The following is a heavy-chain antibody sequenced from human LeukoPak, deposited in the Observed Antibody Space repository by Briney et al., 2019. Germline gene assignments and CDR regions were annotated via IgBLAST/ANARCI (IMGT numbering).Heavy chain of an antibody. V-gene: IGHV1-2*02. CDR3: ARGSDYDDYFYMDF. CDR2: INPNSGGT. J-gene: IGHJ6*03. Sequence: ASVKVSCKASGYRFTAYSMHWVRQAPGQGLEWMGWINPNSGGTNYAQKFQGRVTMARDTSISTAYMELSRLRSDDTAVYFCARGSDYDDYFYMDFWGKGTTVTVSS. CDR1: GYRFTAYS.